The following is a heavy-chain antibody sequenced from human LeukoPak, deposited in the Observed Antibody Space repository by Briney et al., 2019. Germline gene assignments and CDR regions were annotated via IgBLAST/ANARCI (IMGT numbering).Heavy chain of an antibody. J-gene: IGHJ4*02. Sequence: SGGSLRLSCAASGFTFDDYGMSWVRHVPGKGLEWVSGINWNGGSTGYADSVKGRFTISRDNAKNSLYLKMNSLRAEDSALYYCARGRHTFIAVDYFDYWGQGTLVTVSS. CDR1: GFTFDDYG. CDR2: INWNGGST. D-gene: IGHD6-19*01. CDR3: ARGRHTFIAVDYFDY. V-gene: IGHV3-20*04.